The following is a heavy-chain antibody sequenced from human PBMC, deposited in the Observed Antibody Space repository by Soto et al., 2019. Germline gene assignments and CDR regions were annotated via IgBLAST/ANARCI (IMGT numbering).Heavy chain of an antibody. CDR2: IVPTLRIT. Sequence: QVQLVQSGAEVKKPGASLRVSCETSGGTSTIYTITWVRQAPGQGLQWMGRIVPTLRITNYAQEFQGGLTITADSSTSTAHISLTSLTSEDTAVYYCATDKYGAGRVGVHFWGQGTLVTVSS. J-gene: IGHJ4*02. V-gene: IGHV1-69*08. D-gene: IGHD3-3*02. CDR3: ATDKYGAGRVGVHF. CDR1: GGTSTIYT.